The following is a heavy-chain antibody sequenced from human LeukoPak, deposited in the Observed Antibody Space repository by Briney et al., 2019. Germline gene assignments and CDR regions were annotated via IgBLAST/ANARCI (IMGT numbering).Heavy chain of an antibody. Sequence: PGGSLRLSCAASGFSFSSYWMSWVRQAPGKGLEWVSSISSSSSYIYYADSVKGRFTISRDNAKNSLYLQMNSLRAEDTAVYYCARAQVLRYFDWLSDAFDIWGQGTMVTVSS. CDR3: ARAQVLRYFDWLSDAFDI. V-gene: IGHV3-21*01. D-gene: IGHD3-9*01. J-gene: IGHJ3*02. CDR2: ISSSSSYI. CDR1: GFSFSSYW.